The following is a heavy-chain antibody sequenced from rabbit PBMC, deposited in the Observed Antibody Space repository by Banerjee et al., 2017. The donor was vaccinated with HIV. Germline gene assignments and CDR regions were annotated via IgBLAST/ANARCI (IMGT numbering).Heavy chain of an antibody. D-gene: IGHD7-1*01. CDR3: ARSVAGYGSVTRLDL. V-gene: IGHV1S45*01. CDR2: IYTGDSNT. J-gene: IGHJ3*01. Sequence: QEQLEESGGDLVKPGASLTLTCTASGFSFSGSYYICWVRQAPGKGLEWIACIYTGDSNTYYATWAKGRFTISKTSSTTVTLQMTSLTAADTATYFCARSVAGYGSVTRLDLWGPGTLVTVS. CDR1: GFSFSGSYY.